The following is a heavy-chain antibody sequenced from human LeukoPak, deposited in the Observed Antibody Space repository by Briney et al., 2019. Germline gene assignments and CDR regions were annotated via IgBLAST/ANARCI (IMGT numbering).Heavy chain of an antibody. Sequence: GASVKVSCKSSGGTFSSYAISWVRQAPGQGLEWMGGIIPIFGTANYAQKFQGRVTITADESTSTAYMELSSLRSEDTAVYYCARVVGFGELLTYYFDYWGQGTLVTVSS. CDR1: GGTFSSYA. CDR2: IIPIFGTA. D-gene: IGHD3-10*01. V-gene: IGHV1-69*13. CDR3: ARVVGFGELLTYYFDY. J-gene: IGHJ4*02.